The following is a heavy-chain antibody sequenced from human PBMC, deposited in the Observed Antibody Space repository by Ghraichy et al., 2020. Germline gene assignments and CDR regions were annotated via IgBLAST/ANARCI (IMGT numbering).Heavy chain of an antibody. J-gene: IGHJ5*02. D-gene: IGHD6-13*01. V-gene: IGHV3-21*01. CDR1: GFTFSSYS. CDR3: ARVASSSSWYNFFSGWFDP. CDR2: ISSSSSYI. Sequence: GGSLRLSCAASGFTFSSYSMNWVRQAPGKGLEWVSSISSSSSYIYYADSVKGRFTISRDNAKNSLYLQMNSLRAEDTAVYYCARVASSSSWYNFFSGWFDPWGQGTLVTVSS.